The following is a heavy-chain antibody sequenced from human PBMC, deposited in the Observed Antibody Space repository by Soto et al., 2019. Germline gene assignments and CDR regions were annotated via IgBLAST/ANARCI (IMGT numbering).Heavy chain of an antibody. CDR2: ISGSGGST. CDR3: AKGPRDEDGYNYGKLFDY. V-gene: IGHV3-23*01. CDR1: GFTFSSYA. D-gene: IGHD5-12*01. Sequence: GGSLRLSCAASGFTFSSYAMSWVRQAPGKGLEWVSAISGSGGSTYYADSVKGRFTISRDNSKNTLYLQMNSLRAEDTAVYYCAKGPRDEDGYNYGKLFDYWGQGTLVTVSS. J-gene: IGHJ4*02.